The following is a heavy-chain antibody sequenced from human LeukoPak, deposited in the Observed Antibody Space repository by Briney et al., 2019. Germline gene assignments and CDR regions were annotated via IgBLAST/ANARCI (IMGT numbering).Heavy chain of an antibody. CDR2: ISYDGSNK. V-gene: IGHV3-30*18. CDR3: AKDSEMVRGVIDAFDI. Sequence: PGRSLRLSCAASGFTFSSYGMHWVRQAPGKGLEWVAVISYDGSNKYYADSVKGRFTISRDNSKNTLYLQMDSLRAEDTAVYYCAKDSEMVRGVIDAFDIWGQGTMVTVSS. CDR1: GFTFSSYG. D-gene: IGHD3-10*01. J-gene: IGHJ3*02.